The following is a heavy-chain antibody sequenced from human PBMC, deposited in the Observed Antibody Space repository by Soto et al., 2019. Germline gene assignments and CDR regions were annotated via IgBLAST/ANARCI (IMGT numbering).Heavy chain of an antibody. J-gene: IGHJ4*02. D-gene: IGHD6-6*01. CDR2: ISIRGGDE. V-gene: IGHV3-30*03. CDR3: ARGTIVARQHLDH. Sequence: QVQLVESGGGVVQPGKSLRLSCAASGFTFSSYAMHWARQAPGKGLEWVTVISIRGGDEYYAESVRGRFTISRDDSKNTLYLPMDSLRVEDTAVYYCARGTIVARQHLDHWGQGTLVTVSS. CDR1: GFTFSSYA.